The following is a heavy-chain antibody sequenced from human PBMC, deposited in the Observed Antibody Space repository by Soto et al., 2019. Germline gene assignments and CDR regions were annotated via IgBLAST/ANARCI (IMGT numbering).Heavy chain of an antibody. CDR1: GYTFTGYY. D-gene: IGHD1-7*01. V-gene: IGHV1-2*02. J-gene: IGHJ4*02. Sequence: ASVKVSCKASGYTFTGYYMHWVRQAPGQGLEWMGWINPNSGGTNYAQKFQGRVTMTRDTSTSTAYMELSRLRSEDTAVYYCARALFAISGPNDYWGQGTLVTVSS. CDR2: INPNSGGT. CDR3: ARALFAISGPNDY.